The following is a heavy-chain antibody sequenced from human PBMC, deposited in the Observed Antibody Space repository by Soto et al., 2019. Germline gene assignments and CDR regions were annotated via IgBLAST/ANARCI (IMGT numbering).Heavy chain of an antibody. CDR3: Y. D-gene: IGHD3-22*01. Sequence: SETLSLTCAVSGGSISSGGYSWSWIRQPPGKGLEWIGYIYYSGNISHSSSLQSRVTMQMNSLKNEDTAVYYCTSLARISMIIDYWGQGTLVTVSS. J-gene: IGHJ4*02. V-gene: IGHV4-30-2*01. CDR1: GGSISSGGYS. CDR2: IYYSGNI.